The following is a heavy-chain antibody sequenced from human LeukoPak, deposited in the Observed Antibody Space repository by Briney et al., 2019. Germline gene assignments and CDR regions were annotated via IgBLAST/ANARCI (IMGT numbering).Heavy chain of an antibody. J-gene: IGHJ4*02. CDR2: ITSSSTYI. Sequence: GGSLRLSCVGSGFTFSSYSMNWVRQAPGKGPEWVSSITSSSTYIYYADSVKGRFTISRDNAKNSLYLHMNSLRAEDTAVYYCGHCSAPSCYGGGFWGQGTLVTVSS. CDR3: GHCSAPSCYGGGF. CDR1: GFTFSSYS. D-gene: IGHD2-2*01. V-gene: IGHV3-21*06.